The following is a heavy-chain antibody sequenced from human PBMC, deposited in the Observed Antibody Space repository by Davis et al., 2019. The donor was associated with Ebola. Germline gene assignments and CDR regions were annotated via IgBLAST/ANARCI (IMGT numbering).Heavy chain of an antibody. Sequence: GESLKISCDASGFTVRNTHMSWVRQAPGKGLEWVSGIYGGDTHYADSVKGRFTISRDNSMNTLYLQMSSLRAEDTAVYYCARERTVTTFNWFLFDPWGQGTQVIVSS. CDR1: GFTVRNTH. V-gene: IGHV3-53*05. J-gene: IGHJ5*02. CDR3: ARERTVTTFNWFLFDP. CDR2: IYGGDT. D-gene: IGHD3-9*01.